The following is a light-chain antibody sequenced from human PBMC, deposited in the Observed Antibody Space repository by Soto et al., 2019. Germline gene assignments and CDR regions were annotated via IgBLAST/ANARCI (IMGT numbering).Light chain of an antibody. V-gene: IGKV3-20*01. Sequence: DIVLTQSLGTLGLCPGDRASLXCRASQSIDKTYLVWYQVEPSQAPKRLNYGASSMAHGTPDRFSGRGFGTDFTLPISRLEPEDFAVYYGQHSGDFRWTFGLGTKVDIK. J-gene: IGKJ1*01. CDR3: QHSGDFRWT. CDR2: GAS. CDR1: QSIDKTY.